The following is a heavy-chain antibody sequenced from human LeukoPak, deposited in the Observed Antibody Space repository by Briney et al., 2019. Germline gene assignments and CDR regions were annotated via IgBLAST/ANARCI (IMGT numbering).Heavy chain of an antibody. V-gene: IGHV3-30*02. CDR1: GFTFSSYG. CDR3: AKESCSGGSCYYVVMATAYDY. J-gene: IGHJ4*02. CDR2: IPYDGSNK. D-gene: IGHD2-15*01. Sequence: GGSLRPSCAASGFTFSSYGMHWVRQAPGKGLEWVAFIPYDGSNKFYADSVKGRFTISRDNSMGTLYLQMNSLRAEDTAVYYCAKESCSGGSCYYVVMATAYDYWGQGTLVTVSS.